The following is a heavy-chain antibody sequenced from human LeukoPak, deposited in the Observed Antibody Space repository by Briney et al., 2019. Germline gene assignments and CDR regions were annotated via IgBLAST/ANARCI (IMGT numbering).Heavy chain of an antibody. CDR3: ARDIVVVVAATEGIGYYFDY. CDR1: GGSFSGYY. D-gene: IGHD2-15*01. CDR2: INHSGST. V-gene: IGHV4-34*01. J-gene: IGHJ4*02. Sequence: SETLSLTCAVYGGSFSGYYWSWIRQPPGKGLEWIGEINHSGSTNYNPSLKSRVTISVDTSKNQFSLKLSSVTAADTAVYYCARDIVVVVAATEGIGYYFDYWGQGTLVTVSS.